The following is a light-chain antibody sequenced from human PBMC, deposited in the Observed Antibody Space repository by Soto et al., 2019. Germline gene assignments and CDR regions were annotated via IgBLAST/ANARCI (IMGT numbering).Light chain of an antibody. Sequence: DIHMTQSPSTLSAFVGDRVTITCRASQSISSCLAWYQQKPGKAPQLLIYDASSLESGVPSRFSGSGSGTEVTHPFSSRQPDDFATYYCQRYNNWPNTFGQGTKLEIK. CDR3: QRYNNWPNT. V-gene: IGKV1-5*01. J-gene: IGKJ2*01. CDR1: QSISSC. CDR2: DAS.